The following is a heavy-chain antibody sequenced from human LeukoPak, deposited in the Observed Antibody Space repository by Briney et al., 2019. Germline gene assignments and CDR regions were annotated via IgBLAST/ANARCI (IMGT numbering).Heavy chain of an antibody. CDR1: GFTFSSYA. CDR2: ISSNGGST. D-gene: IGHD3-22*01. V-gene: IGHV3-64D*09. CDR3: VRDLGGAYDSSGYHDY. J-gene: IGHJ4*02. Sequence: PGGSLRLSCSASGFTFSSYAMHWVRQAPGKGLEYVSAISSNGGSTYCADSVKGRFTISRDNSKNTLYLQMSSLRAEDTAVYYCVRDLGGAYDSSGYHDYWGQGTLVTVSS.